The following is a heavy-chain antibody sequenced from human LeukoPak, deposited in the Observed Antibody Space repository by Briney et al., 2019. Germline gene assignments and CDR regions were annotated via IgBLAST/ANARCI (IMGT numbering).Heavy chain of an antibody. V-gene: IGHV4-4*07. J-gene: IGHJ6*02. CDR3: ARDVSYGSGSYYSPPYGMDV. D-gene: IGHD3-10*01. Sequence: SETLSLTCTDSRGSISSYYWIWIRQPAGKGLEWIGRIYTSGSTNYNPSLKSRVTMSVDTSKNQFSLKLSSVTAADTAVYYCARDVSYGSGSYYSPPYGMDVWGQGTTVTVSS. CDR1: RGSISSYY. CDR2: IYTSGST.